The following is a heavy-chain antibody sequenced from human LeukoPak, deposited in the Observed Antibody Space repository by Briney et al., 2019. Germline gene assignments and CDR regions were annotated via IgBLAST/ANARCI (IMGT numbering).Heavy chain of an antibody. Sequence: GASVKVSCKASGYTFTSYAMNWVRQAPGQGLEWMGWINTNTGNPTYAQGFTGRFVFSLDTSVSTAYLQISSLKAEDTAVYYCARDEYYDSSGYLGGPHEFDYWGQGTLVTVSS. D-gene: IGHD3-22*01. V-gene: IGHV7-4-1*02. J-gene: IGHJ4*02. CDR2: INTNTGNP. CDR3: ARDEYYDSSGYLGGPHEFDY. CDR1: GYTFTSYA.